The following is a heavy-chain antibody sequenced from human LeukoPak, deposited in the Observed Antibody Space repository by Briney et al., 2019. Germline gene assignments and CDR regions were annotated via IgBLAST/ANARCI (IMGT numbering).Heavy chain of an antibody. CDR2: IKSKTDGGTT. Sequence: GGSLRLSCAASGFTFSNAWMSWVRQAPGKGLEWVGSIKSKTDGGTTDYAAPVKGRFTISRDDSKNTLYLQMNSLKTEDTAVYYCPTDPQGWYSGYGAVFDYWGPGTLVTVSS. CDR1: GFTFSNAW. J-gene: IGHJ4*02. V-gene: IGHV3-15*01. D-gene: IGHD5-12*01. CDR3: PTDPQGWYSGYGAVFDY.